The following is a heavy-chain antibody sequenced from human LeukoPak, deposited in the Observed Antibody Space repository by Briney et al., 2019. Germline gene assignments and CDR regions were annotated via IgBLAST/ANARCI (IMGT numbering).Heavy chain of an antibody. D-gene: IGHD5-18*01. Sequence: SGPTLVNPTETLTLTCTVSGFSLSNARMGVSWIRQPPGKGLEWIGYIYYSGSTNYNPSLKSRVTISVDTSKNQFSLKLSSVTAADTAVYYCARDISPPRGYGPLNWFDPWGQGTLVTVSS. J-gene: IGHJ5*02. V-gene: IGHV4-61*01. CDR1: GFSLSNARMG. CDR3: ARDISPPRGYGPLNWFDP. CDR2: IYYSGST.